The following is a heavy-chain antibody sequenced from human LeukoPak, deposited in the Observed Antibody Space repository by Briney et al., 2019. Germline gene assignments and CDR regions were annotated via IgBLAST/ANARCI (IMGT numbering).Heavy chain of an antibody. CDR1: GGSISSSNW. Sequence: PSETLSLTCAVSGGSISSSNWWSWVRQPPGKGLEWIGEIYHSGSTNYNPSLKSRVTISVDKSKNQFSLKLSSVTAADTAVYYCARDLSSDFWSGYFDYWGQGTLVTVSS. CDR2: IYHSGST. V-gene: IGHV4-4*02. CDR3: ARDLSSDFWSGYFDY. J-gene: IGHJ4*02. D-gene: IGHD3-3*01.